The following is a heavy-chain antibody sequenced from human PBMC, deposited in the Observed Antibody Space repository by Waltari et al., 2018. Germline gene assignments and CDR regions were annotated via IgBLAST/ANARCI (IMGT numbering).Heavy chain of an antibody. Sequence: EVQLVESGGGLVQPGRSLSLYCTTSGFTFGDHALSWFRQAPEKGLEWVGFIRSKTYGGTADYAASVRGRFTVSRDDSKSIAYLEMYSLKTEDTAVYYCSRVSASGDGMDVWGQGTTVTVSS. CDR3: SRVSASGDGMDV. V-gene: IGHV3-49*03. J-gene: IGHJ6*02. D-gene: IGHD3-16*01. CDR1: GFTFGDHA. CDR2: IRSKTYGGTA.